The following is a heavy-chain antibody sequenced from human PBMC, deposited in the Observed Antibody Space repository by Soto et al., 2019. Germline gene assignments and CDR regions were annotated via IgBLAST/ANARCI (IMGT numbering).Heavy chain of an antibody. D-gene: IGHD2-2*01. CDR2: INAGNGNT. CDR3: ARVYCSSTSCSAFDI. CDR1: GYTFTSYA. V-gene: IGHV1-3*01. J-gene: IGHJ3*02. Sequence: ASVKVSCKASGYTFTSYAMHWVRQAPGQRLEWMGWINAGNGNTKHSQKFQGRVTITRDTSASTAYMELSSLRSEDTAVYYCARVYCSSTSCSAFDIWGQGTMVTVSS.